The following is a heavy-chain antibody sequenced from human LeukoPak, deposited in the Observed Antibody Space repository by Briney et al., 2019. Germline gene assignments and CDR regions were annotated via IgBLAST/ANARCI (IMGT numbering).Heavy chain of an antibody. J-gene: IGHJ4*02. CDR1: GFTFSSHW. Sequence: PGGSLRLSCAASGFTFSSHWMSWVRQAPGKGLEWVANIKQDGSEKYYVDSVKGRFTISRDNAKNSLYLQMNSLRAEDTAVYYCARDQTQRTYYYDSSGSPGDYWGQGTLVTVSS. D-gene: IGHD3-22*01. V-gene: IGHV3-7*01. CDR3: ARDQTQRTYYYDSSGSPGDY. CDR2: IKQDGSEK.